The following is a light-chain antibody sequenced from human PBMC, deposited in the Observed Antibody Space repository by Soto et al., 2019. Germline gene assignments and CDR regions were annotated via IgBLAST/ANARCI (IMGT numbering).Light chain of an antibody. CDR1: QSVSRSY. CDR3: QQFGSSPPVYT. CDR2: GAS. Sequence: EIVLTQSPGTLSLSPGDRVTLSCRASQSVSRSYLTWYQQKSGQAPRLLIYGASSRATGIPDRFSGSGSGTDFTLTISRLEPEDFAVYYCQQFGSSPPVYTFGQGTKLEIK. J-gene: IGKJ2*01. V-gene: IGKV3-20*01.